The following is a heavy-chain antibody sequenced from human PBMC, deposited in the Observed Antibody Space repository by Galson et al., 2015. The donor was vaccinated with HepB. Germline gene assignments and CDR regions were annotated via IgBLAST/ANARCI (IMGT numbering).Heavy chain of an antibody. CDR1: GYTFTSYG. V-gene: IGHV1-18*01. D-gene: IGHD6-13*01. J-gene: IGHJ4*02. CDR3: ARAPYSSSWRVSYYFDY. Sequence: SVKVSCKASGYTFTSYGISWVRQAPGQGLEWMGWISAYNGNTNYAQQLQGRVTMTTDTSTSTAYMELRSLRSDDTAVYYCARAPYSSSWRVSYYFDYWGQGTLVTVSS. CDR2: ISAYNGNT.